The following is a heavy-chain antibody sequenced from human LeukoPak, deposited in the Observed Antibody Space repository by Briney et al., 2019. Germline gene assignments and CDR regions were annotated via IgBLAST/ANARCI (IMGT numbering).Heavy chain of an antibody. V-gene: IGHV1-18*01. Sequence: ASVKVSCKASGYTFTSYGISWVRQAPGQGLEWMGWISAYNGNTNYAQKLQGRVTMTTDTSTSTAYMELRSLRSDDTAVYYCARDGEGTTVTNAATIVSGREVFYYYYGMDVWGQGTTVTVPS. CDR3: ARDGEGTTVTNAATIVSGREVFYYYYGMDV. J-gene: IGHJ6*02. CDR1: GYTFTSYG. CDR2: ISAYNGNT. D-gene: IGHD4-17*01.